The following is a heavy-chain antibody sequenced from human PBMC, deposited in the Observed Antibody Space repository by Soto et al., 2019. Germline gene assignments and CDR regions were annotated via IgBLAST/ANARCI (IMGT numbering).Heavy chain of an antibody. J-gene: IGHJ4*02. CDR2: IIPIFGTA. CDR1: GGTFSSYA. V-gene: IGHV1-69*13. Sequence: AASVKVSCKASGGTFSSYAISWVRQAPGQGLEWMGGIIPIFGTANYAQKFQGRVTITADESTSTAYMELSSLRSEDTAVYYCARDNLRGGNSGLDQFGYWGQGTLVTGSS. D-gene: IGHD2-15*01. CDR3: ARDNLRGGNSGLDQFGY.